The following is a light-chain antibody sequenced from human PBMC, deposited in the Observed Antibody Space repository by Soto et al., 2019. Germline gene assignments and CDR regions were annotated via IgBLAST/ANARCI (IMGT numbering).Light chain of an antibody. J-gene: IGKJ3*01. V-gene: IGKV1-39*01. CDR1: QTISNS. CDR2: AAS. CDR3: HQSYTSPRT. Sequence: DIQMTQSPSSLSASVGDGVTITCRASQTISNSLSWYQQKPGKAPKLLIYAASSLQSGVPSRFTGSGSGTDFTLIISSLQPEDFATDYCHQSYTSPRTFGPGTKVGIK.